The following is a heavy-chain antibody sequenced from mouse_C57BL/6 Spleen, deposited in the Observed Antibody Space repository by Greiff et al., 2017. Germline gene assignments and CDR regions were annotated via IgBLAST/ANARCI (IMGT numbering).Heavy chain of an antibody. D-gene: IGHD1-1*01. CDR1: GYAFSSSW. V-gene: IGHV1-82*01. CDR3: ARWGYGSSLDY. Sequence: VKLQQSGPELVKPGASVKISCKASGYAFSSSWMNWVKQRPGKGLEWIGRIYPGDGDTNYNGKFKGKATLTADKSSSTAYMQLSSLTSEDSAVYFCARWGYGSSLDYWGQGTTLTVSS. CDR2: IYPGDGDT. J-gene: IGHJ2*01.